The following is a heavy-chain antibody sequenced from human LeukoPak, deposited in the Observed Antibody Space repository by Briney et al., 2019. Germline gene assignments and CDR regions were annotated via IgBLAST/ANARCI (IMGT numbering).Heavy chain of an antibody. CDR1: GGSISRSY. V-gene: IGHV4-59*08. CDR2: IYYRGST. Sequence: KPSETLSLTCTVSGGSISRSYWSWIRQPPGMGLEWLGYIYYRGSTNYNPSLKSRVTISVDTSKNQISLRLSSVTAADTAVYYCARHINDYGDSNLDYWGQGTLVTVSS. CDR3: ARHINDYGDSNLDY. D-gene: IGHD4-17*01. J-gene: IGHJ4*02.